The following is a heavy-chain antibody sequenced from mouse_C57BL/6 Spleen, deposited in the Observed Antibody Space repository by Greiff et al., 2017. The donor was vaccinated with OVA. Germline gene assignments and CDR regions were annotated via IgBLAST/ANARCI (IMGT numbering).Heavy chain of an antibody. CDR1: GFTFSSYA. J-gene: IGHJ1*01. Sequence: EVQVVESGGGLVKPGGSLKLSCAASGFTFSSYAMSWVRQTPEKRLEWVASISSGGSTYYPDSVKGRFTISRDNARNILYLQRSSLRSEDTAMYYCARGGYGSSHWYYDVWGAGPTFTVSS. D-gene: IGHD1-1*01. V-gene: IGHV5-6-5*01. CDR3: ARGGYGSSHWYYDV. CDR2: ISSGGST.